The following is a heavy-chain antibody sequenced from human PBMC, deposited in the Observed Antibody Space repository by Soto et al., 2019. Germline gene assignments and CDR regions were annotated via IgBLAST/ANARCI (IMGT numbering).Heavy chain of an antibody. D-gene: IGHD6-6*01. CDR1: GFTFIGSA. V-gene: IGHV3-73*01. CDR2: IRSKANSYAT. CDR3: TTEVAARPHYYYGMDV. Sequence: GGSLRLSCAASGFTFIGSAMHWVRQASGKGLEWVGRIRSKANSYATAYAASVKGRFTISRDDSKNTAYLQMNSLKTEDTAVYYCTTEVAARPHYYYGMDVWGQGTTVTVSS. J-gene: IGHJ6*02.